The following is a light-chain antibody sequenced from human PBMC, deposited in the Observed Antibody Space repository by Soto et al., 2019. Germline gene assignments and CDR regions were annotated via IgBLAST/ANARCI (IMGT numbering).Light chain of an antibody. CDR2: TSS. CDR3: QQSYSTPPIT. CDR1: QSIGRN. J-gene: IGKJ5*01. Sequence: DIQMTQSPASLSASVGDRVTISCRASQSIGRNLNWYQQKPGKAPTLLIFTSSSLQSGVPSRFSGSGSGTDFTLTISSLQPEDFATYYCQQSYSTPPITFGQGTRLEIK. V-gene: IGKV1-39*01.